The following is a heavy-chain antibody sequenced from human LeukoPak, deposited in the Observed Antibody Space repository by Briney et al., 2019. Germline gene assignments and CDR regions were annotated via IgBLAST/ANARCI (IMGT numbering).Heavy chain of an antibody. D-gene: IGHD2-21*02. CDR2: VSNGGGSE. CDR1: GYTFTNYG. Sequence: GGSLRLLCVAWGYTFTNYGMDWVRHARGKGLEGLSGVSNGGGSEYYADSVKGLFSVCSDNTKNTHHLQMSSLRDEDTALYCCASGMATTGDGPFDFRGQGTRVTVSS. V-gene: IGHV3-23*01. CDR3: ASGMATTGDGPFDF. J-gene: IGHJ4*02.